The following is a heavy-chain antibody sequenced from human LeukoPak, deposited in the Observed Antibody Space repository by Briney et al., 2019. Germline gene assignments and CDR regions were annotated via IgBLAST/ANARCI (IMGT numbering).Heavy chain of an antibody. J-gene: IGHJ6*02. Sequence: GGSLRLSCAASGFTLSTYWMTWVRRAPGKGLEWVANIKEDGSEKYYVDSVKGRFIISRDNAKKSLYLQMNNLRPEDTALYYCAKTSRGISVAAPYGMDVWGQGTTVTVS. V-gene: IGHV3-7*03. CDR1: GFTLSTYW. CDR3: AKTSRGISVAAPYGMDV. D-gene: IGHD6-19*01. CDR2: IKEDGSEK.